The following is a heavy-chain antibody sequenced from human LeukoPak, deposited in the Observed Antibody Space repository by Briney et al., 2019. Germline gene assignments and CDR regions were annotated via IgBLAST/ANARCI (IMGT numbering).Heavy chain of an antibody. V-gene: IGHV4-30-2*01. CDR1: GGSVSSGSYY. Sequence: SETLSLTCTVSGGSVSSGSYYWSWIRQPPGKGLEWIGCIYHSGSTYYNPSLKSRVTISVDRSKNQFSLKLSSVTAADTAVYYCARVKWRCSSTSCPTFDYWGQGTLVTVSS. CDR3: ARVKWRCSSTSCPTFDY. J-gene: IGHJ4*02. CDR2: IYHSGST. D-gene: IGHD2-2*01.